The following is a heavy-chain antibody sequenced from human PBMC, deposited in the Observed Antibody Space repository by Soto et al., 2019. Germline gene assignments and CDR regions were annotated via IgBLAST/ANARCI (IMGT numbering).Heavy chain of an antibody. D-gene: IGHD5-12*01. CDR3: ARRAARVATNYYYGMDV. J-gene: IGHJ6*02. Sequence: GEFLKISCKGSGYSFTSYWISWVRQMPGKGLEWMGMIDPSDSYTNYSPSFQGHVTISANKSIGTAHLKWSSLKASDTAMYYCARRAARVATNYYYGMDVWGQGTTVTVSS. CDR1: GYSFTSYW. V-gene: IGHV5-10-1*01. CDR2: IDPSDSYT.